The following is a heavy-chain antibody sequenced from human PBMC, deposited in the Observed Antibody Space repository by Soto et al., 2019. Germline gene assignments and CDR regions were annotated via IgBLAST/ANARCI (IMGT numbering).Heavy chain of an antibody. J-gene: IGHJ5*02. CDR1: GFTVSSNY. V-gene: IGHV3-23*01. CDR2: ISGSGGST. CDR3: AKHIGGSSSWPNWFDP. D-gene: IGHD6-13*01. Sequence: AGGSLRLSCAASGFTVSSNYMSWVRQAPGKGLEWVSAISGSGGSTYYADSVKGRFTISRDNSKNTLYLQMNSLRAEDTAVYYCAKHIGGSSSWPNWFDPWGQGTLVTVSS.